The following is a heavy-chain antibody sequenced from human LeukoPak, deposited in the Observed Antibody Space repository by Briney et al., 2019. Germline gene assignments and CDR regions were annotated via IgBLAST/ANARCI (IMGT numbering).Heavy chain of an antibody. V-gene: IGHV4-39*07. CDR2: IYYSGST. CDR3: WMRYDDKAYFDY. D-gene: IGHD3-9*01. Sequence: SETLSLTCTVSGGSISSSSYHWGWIRQPPGKGLEWIGSIYYSGSTYYNPSLKSRVTIPLDTSKNQFSLKLSSVTAADTAVYYCWMRYDDKAYFDYWGQGTLVTVSS. J-gene: IGHJ4*02. CDR1: GGSISSSSYH.